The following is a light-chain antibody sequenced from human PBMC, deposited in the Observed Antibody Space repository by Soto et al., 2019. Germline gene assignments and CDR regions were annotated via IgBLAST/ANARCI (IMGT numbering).Light chain of an antibody. Sequence: QSVLTQPPSASGTPGQRVTISCSGSSSNIETNYAYWFQQLPGTAPKLLIYTNNQRPSGVPDRFSGAKSGTSASLAISGLRSEDEADYYCAAWDDSLSGWVFGGGTKLTGL. CDR1: SSNIETNY. J-gene: IGLJ3*02. V-gene: IGLV1-47*01. CDR3: AAWDDSLSGWV. CDR2: TNN.